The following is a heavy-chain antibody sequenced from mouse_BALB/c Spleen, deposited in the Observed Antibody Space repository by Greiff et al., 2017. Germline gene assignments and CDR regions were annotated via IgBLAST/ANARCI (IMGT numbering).Heavy chain of an antibody. CDR1: GFTFTDYY. CDR2: IRNKANGYTT. CDR3: ARVPPRLRYFDY. Sequence: EVMLVESGGGLVQPGGSLRLSCATSGFTFTDYYMSWVRQPPGKALEWLGFIRNKANGYTTEYSASVKGRFTISRDNSQSILYLQMNTLRAEDSATYYCARVPPRLRYFDYWGQGTTLTVSS. J-gene: IGHJ2*01. D-gene: IGHD1-2*01. V-gene: IGHV7-3*02.